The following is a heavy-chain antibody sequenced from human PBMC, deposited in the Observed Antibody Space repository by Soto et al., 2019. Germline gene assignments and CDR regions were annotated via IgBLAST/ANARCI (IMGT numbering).Heavy chain of an antibody. CDR2: IKSDGSEQ. V-gene: IGHV3-7*03. CDR3: SRENWFQDY. CDR1: GFGFNAYY. Sequence: EVQLVESGGGLVQPGGSLRLSCEASGFGFNAYYMTWVRQAPGRGLEWVASIKSDGSEQYYVDSVKGRFTISRDNAKNSLYLQMNSLRAGDTALYYCSRENWFQDYWGQGTLVIVSS. D-gene: IGHD3-10*01. J-gene: IGHJ4*02.